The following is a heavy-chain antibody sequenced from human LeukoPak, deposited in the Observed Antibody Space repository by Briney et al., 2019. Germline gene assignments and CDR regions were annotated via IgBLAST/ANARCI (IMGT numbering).Heavy chain of an antibody. V-gene: IGHV4-39*01. CDR3: ARQQGATILDY. Sequence: SETLSLTCTVSGGSISSSSYYWGWIRQPPGKGLEWIGSIYYSGSTYYNPSLKSRVTISVDTSKNQFSLKLSSVTAADTAVYYCARQQGATILDYWGQGTLVTVSS. J-gene: IGHJ4*02. D-gene: IGHD1-26*01. CDR2: IYYSGST. CDR1: GGSISSSSYY.